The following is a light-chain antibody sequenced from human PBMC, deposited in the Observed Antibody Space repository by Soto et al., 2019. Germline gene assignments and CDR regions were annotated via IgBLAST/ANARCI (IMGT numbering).Light chain of an antibody. J-gene: IGKJ2*01. CDR1: QGISSA. CDR2: EAS. Sequence: AIQLTQSPSSLSASVGDRVTITCRASQGISSALAWYQQKPGKAPKLLIYEASILQSGVPSRFSGSGSGTEFTLTISSLQPEDFAIYYCQQYGGVPYTFGQGTKLEIK. CDR3: QQYGGVPYT. V-gene: IGKV1-13*02.